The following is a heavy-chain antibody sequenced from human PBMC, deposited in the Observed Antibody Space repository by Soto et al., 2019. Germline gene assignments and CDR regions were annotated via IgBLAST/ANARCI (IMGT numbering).Heavy chain of an antibody. D-gene: IGHD6-19*01. CDR2: ISGSASST. Sequence: GGSLRLSCAASGFTFSSYAMSWVRQAPGKGLEWVSTISGSASSTYYTDSVKGRFTISRDNSKNTLYLQMNSLSAEDTAIYYCAKDICTYSSGSCYFDYWGQGTLVTVSS. J-gene: IGHJ4*02. CDR3: AKDICTYSSGSCYFDY. V-gene: IGHV3-23*01. CDR1: GFTFSSYA.